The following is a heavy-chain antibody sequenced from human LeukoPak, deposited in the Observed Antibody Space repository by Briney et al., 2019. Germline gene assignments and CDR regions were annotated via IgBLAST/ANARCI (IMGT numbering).Heavy chain of an antibody. J-gene: IGHJ6*03. CDR3: ARSRNWGYYYYYYMDV. V-gene: IGHV4-34*01. CDR1: GGSFSGYY. Sequence: SETLSLTCAVYGGSFSGYYWSWIRQPPGKGLEWMGEINHSGSTNYNPSLKSRVTISVDTSKNQFSLKLSSVTAADTAVYYCARSRNWGYYYYYYMDVWGKGTTVTVSS. CDR2: INHSGST. D-gene: IGHD7-27*01.